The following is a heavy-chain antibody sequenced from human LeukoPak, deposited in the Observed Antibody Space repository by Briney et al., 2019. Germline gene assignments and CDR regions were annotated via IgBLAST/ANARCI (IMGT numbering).Heavy chain of an antibody. Sequence: ASVKVSCKASGYTFTSYGISWVRQAPGQGLEWMGWISAYNGNTNYAQKLQGRVTMTTDTSTSTAYMELRSLRSDDTAVYYCAREGGLNWNDVVFYFDYWGQGTLVTVSS. D-gene: IGHD1-20*01. CDR2: ISAYNGNT. V-gene: IGHV1-18*01. CDR3: AREGGLNWNDVVFYFDY. CDR1: GYTFTSYG. J-gene: IGHJ4*02.